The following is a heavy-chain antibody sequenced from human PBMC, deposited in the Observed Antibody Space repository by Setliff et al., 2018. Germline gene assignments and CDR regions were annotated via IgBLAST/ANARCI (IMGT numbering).Heavy chain of an antibody. CDR3: ARDGVFYAMDF. J-gene: IGHJ6*02. CDR2: ISGDGNTV. CDR1: GLTFSSYD. D-gene: IGHD3-10*01. V-gene: IGHV3-48*03. Sequence: GGSLRLSCAASGLTFSSYDMSWVRQVPGKGLEWLSKISGDGNTVYYADSVRGRFTISRDNAKNSLYLQMNSLRAEDSAVYYCARDGVFYAMDFWGQGTTVTVSS.